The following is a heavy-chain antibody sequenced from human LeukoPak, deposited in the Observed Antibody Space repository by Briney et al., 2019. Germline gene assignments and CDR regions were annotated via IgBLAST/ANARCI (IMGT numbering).Heavy chain of an antibody. CDR2: INYGGTT. V-gene: IGHV4-39*01. J-gene: IGHJ4*02. CDR1: GGSISNSNYY. Sequence: SETLSLTCTVSGGSISNSNYYWSWIRQPPGKELECIASINYGGTTYYNPSLKSRVTISVDTSKNQFSLRLSSVTAADTAVYLCARYVVYGSGKYYFDYWGQGSLVTVSS. D-gene: IGHD3-10*01. CDR3: ARYVVYGSGKYYFDY.